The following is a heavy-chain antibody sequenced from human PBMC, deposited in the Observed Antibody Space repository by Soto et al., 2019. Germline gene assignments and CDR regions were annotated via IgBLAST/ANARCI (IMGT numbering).Heavy chain of an antibody. D-gene: IGHD3-22*01. CDR1: GYTLTELS. CDR2: FDPEDGET. Sequence: PSVKVSCKVSGYTLTELSMHWVRQAPGKGLEWMGGFDPEDGETIYAQKFQGRVTMTEDTSTDTAYMELNSLRSEDTAVYYCATVPDYYDSSGYPFDYWGQGTLVTVSS. CDR3: ATVPDYYDSSGYPFDY. V-gene: IGHV1-24*01. J-gene: IGHJ4*02.